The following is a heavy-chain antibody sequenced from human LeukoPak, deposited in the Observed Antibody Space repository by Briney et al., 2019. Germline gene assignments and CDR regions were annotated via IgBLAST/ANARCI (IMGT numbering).Heavy chain of an antibody. J-gene: IGHJ4*02. CDR1: GFTFSDYY. D-gene: IGHD3-10*01. CDR2: ISSSGSTI. CDR3: ARVHITMVGLAFDY. V-gene: IGHV3-11*04. Sequence: GGSLRLSCAASGFTFSDYYMSWIRQAPGKGLEWVSYISSSGSTIYYADSVKGRFTISGDNAKNSLYLQMNSLRAEDTAVYYCARVHITMVGLAFDYWGQGTLVTVSS.